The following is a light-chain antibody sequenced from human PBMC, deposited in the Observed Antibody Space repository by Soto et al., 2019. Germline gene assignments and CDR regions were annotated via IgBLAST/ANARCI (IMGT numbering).Light chain of an antibody. Sequence: IVITQSPATLSVSPWERATLSCRASQSVSSNLAWYQQKPGQAPRLLIYGASTRATGIPASFSGSGSGTEFTLAICSLQCEDFAFYYCQQYDNWPLYTFGQGTKLEIK. J-gene: IGKJ2*01. CDR2: GAS. CDR1: QSVSSN. CDR3: QQYDNWPLYT. V-gene: IGKV3-15*01.